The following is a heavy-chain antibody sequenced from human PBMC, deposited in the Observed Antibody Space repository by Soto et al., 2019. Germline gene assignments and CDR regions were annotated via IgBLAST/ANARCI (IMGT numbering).Heavy chain of an antibody. V-gene: IGHV5-10-1*01. Sequence: EVQLVQSGAEVKKPGESLRISCKGSGYSFTNYWINWVRQMPGKGLEWMGRIDPSDSYTNYSPSFQGHVTISADKSISTAYLQWSSLKASDTAMYYCARQDRSLYYYYYGMDVWGQGTTVTVSS. CDR2: IDPSDSYT. J-gene: IGHJ6*02. CDR3: ARQDRSLYYYYYGMDV. CDR1: GYSFTNYW.